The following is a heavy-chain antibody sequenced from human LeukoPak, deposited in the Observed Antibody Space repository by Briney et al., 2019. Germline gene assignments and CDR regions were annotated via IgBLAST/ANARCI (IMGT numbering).Heavy chain of an antibody. D-gene: IGHD6-19*01. J-gene: IGHJ6*02. Sequence: GGSLRLSCAASGFTFSSYAMSWVRQAPGKGLEWVSAISGSGGSTYYADSVKGRFTISRDNSKNTLYLQMNSLRAEDTAVYYCAKKGVIAVAGNYYYYGMDVWGQGTTVXVSS. CDR3: AKKGVIAVAGNYYYYGMDV. CDR2: ISGSGGST. CDR1: GFTFSSYA. V-gene: IGHV3-23*01.